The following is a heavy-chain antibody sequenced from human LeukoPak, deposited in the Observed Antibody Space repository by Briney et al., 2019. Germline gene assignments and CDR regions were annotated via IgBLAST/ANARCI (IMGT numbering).Heavy chain of an antibody. V-gene: IGHV3-23*01. J-gene: IGHJ4*02. CDR2: ISNLGGST. CDR1: GFTFSDFA. CDR3: TKDGLRGYDFDY. D-gene: IGHD5-12*01. Sequence: PGGSLRLSCAASGFTFSDFAMSWVRLAPGQGLKWVSTISNLGGSTNFADSVRGRFTISRDNSKNMLYLQMNGLRAEDTALYYCTKDGLRGYDFDYWGQGALVTVSS.